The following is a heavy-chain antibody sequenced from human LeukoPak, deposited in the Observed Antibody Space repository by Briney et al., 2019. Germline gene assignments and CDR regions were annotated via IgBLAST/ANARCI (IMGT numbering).Heavy chain of an antibody. CDR3: ASHSSGYKAHAFDI. CDR1: GGSISSGGYY. V-gene: IGHV4-30-4*01. CDR2: IYYSGST. Sequence: SQTLSLTCTVSGGSISSGGYYWSWIRQPPGTGLEWIGYIYYSGSTYYNPSLKSRVTISVDTSKNQFSLKLSSVTAADTAVYYCASHSSGYKAHAFDIWGQGTMVTVSS. D-gene: IGHD3-22*01. J-gene: IGHJ3*02.